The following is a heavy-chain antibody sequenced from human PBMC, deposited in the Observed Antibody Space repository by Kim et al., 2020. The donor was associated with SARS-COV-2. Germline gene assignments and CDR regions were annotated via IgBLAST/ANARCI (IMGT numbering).Heavy chain of an antibody. Sequence: GGSLRLSCAASGFDFSDYYMNWFRQAPGKGLVCVSRISGSRPDIRYADSVKGRFTISRDNARKSVYLEMNSLRDEDSAVYYCTRDPRHGDFWGQGTLVTVSS. J-gene: IGHJ4*02. CDR1: GFDFSDYY. V-gene: IGHV3-11*01. CDR2: ISGSRPDI. D-gene: IGHD6-25*01. CDR3: TRDPRHGDF.